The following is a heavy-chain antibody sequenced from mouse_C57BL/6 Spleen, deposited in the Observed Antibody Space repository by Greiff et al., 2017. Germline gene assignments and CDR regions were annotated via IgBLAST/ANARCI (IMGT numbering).Heavy chain of an antibody. CDR3: AFPLRGYAMDY. CDR1: GYTFTSYW. Sequence: QVQLQQPGAELVMPGASVKLSCKASGYTFTSYWMHWVKQRPGQGLEWIGEIDPSDSYTNYNQKFKGKSTLTVDKSSSTAYMQLSSLTSEDSAVYYCAFPLRGYAMDYWGQGTSVTVSS. CDR2: IDPSDSYT. V-gene: IGHV1-69*01. D-gene: IGHD3-1*01. J-gene: IGHJ4*01.